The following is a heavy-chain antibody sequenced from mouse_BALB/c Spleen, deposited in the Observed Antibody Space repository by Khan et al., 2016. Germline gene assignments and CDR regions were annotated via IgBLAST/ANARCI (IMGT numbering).Heavy chain of an antibody. CDR2: IWAGGSK. Sequence: QVQLKESGPGLVAPSQSLSITCTVSGFSLTDYAVSWIRQPPGKGLEWLGEIWAGGSKYNNSVLKSRLSISNVNPRSQVFLKVNSLQTYDTAMYYCARDPPYYGMDYWGQGTSGTVSS. J-gene: IGHJ4*01. CDR3: ARDPPYYGMDY. CDR1: GFSLTDYA. V-gene: IGHV2-6-5*01.